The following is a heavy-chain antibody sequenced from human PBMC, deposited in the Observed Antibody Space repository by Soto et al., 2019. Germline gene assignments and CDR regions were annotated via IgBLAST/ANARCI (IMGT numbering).Heavy chain of an antibody. D-gene: IGHD3-3*01. Sequence: GGSLRLSCAASGFTFSSYAMSWVRQAPGKGLEWVSAISGSGGSTYYADSVKGRFTISRDNSKNTLYLQMNSLRAEDTAVYYYAKVLTILGVVINYYFDFWGQGTLVTVSS. J-gene: IGHJ4*02. CDR3: AKVLTILGVVINYYFDF. V-gene: IGHV3-23*01. CDR2: ISGSGGST. CDR1: GFTFSSYA.